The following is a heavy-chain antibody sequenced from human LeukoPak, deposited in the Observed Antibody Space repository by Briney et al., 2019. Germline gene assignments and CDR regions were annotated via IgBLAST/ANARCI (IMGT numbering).Heavy chain of an antibody. Sequence: ASVKVSCKASGYTFTSYGISWVRQAPGQGLEWMGWISAYNGNTNYAQKLQGRVTMTTDTSTSTAYMELRSLRSDDTAVYYCARDYNSMLGYCSGGSCYPNFDYWGQGTLVTVSS. CDR1: GYTFTSYG. J-gene: IGHJ4*02. CDR2: ISAYNGNT. D-gene: IGHD2-15*01. V-gene: IGHV1-18*01. CDR3: ARDYNSMLGYCSGGSCYPNFDY.